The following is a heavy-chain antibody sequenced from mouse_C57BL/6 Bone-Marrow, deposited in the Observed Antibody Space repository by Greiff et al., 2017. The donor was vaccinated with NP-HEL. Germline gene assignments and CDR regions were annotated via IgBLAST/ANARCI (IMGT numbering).Heavy chain of an antibody. CDR1: GYTFTSYW. Sequence: QVQLQQPGAELVKPGASVSLSCKASGYTFTSYWMHWVKQRPGQGLEWIGMIHPDSGSTNYTEKFKSKATLTVDKSSRTAYMQLSSLASEDAAVYYCARRGLRRGWYFDVGGRGTTITVTA. J-gene: IGHJ1*03. CDR2: IHPDSGST. D-gene: IGHD2-4*01. CDR3: ARRGLRRGWYFDV. V-gene: IGHV1-64*01.